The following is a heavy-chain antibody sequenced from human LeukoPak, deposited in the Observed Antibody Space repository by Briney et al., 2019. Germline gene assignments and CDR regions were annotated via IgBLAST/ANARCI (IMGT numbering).Heavy chain of an antibody. D-gene: IGHD3-3*01. V-gene: IGHV4-59*01. CDR1: GDSITGYY. J-gene: IGHJ6*03. CDR2: IYYSGST. CDR3: ARGLFGVVTSPTYYYYYYYMDV. Sequence: SETLSLTCSVSGDSITGYYWGWIRQPPGKGLEWIGYIYYSGSTNYNPSLKSRVTISVDTSKNQFSLKLSSVTAADTAVYYCARGLFGVVTSPTYYYYYYYMDVWGKGTTVTVSS.